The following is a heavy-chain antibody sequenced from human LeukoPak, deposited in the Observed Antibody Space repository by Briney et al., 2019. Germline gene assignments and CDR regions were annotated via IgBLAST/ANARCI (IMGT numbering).Heavy chain of an antibody. V-gene: IGHV1-18*01. J-gene: IGHJ4*02. D-gene: IGHD4-17*01. CDR3: AREFAPGRTVTGFLDY. CDR2: ISAYNGNT. Sequence: GASVKVSCKASGYTFTSYGISWVRQAPGQGLEWMGWISAYNGNTNYAQKLQGRVTMTTDTSTSTAYMELRSLRSDDTAVYYCAREFAPGRTVTGFLDYWGQGTLVTVSS. CDR1: GYTFTSYG.